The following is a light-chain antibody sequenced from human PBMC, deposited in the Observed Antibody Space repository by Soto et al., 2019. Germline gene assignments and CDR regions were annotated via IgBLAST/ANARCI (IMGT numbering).Light chain of an antibody. CDR1: SSDVGGYNY. V-gene: IGLV2-8*01. Sequence: QSALTQPPSASGSPGQSVTISCTGNSSDVGGYNYVSWYQQHPGKAPKLMIYEVSKRPSGVPDRFSGFKSGNTGSPTVSGLQAEDEADYGCSSYAGSNNLGVFGGGTKLTVL. J-gene: IGLJ3*02. CDR2: EVS. CDR3: SSYAGSNNLGV.